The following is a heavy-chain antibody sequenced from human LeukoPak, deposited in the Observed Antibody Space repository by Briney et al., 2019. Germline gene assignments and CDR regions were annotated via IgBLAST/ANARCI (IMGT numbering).Heavy chain of an antibody. Sequence: SETLSLTCTVSGDSISNHTSYWTWIRQPAGKGLEWIGRIYASTSTSYNPSLMSRVTISVDTSKNAFSLKLTSVTAADTAVYYCARRPLSYGLDYWGQGTLVTVSS. CDR3: ARRPLSYGLDY. J-gene: IGHJ4*02. D-gene: IGHD3-10*01. CDR1: GDSISNHTSY. V-gene: IGHV4-61*02. CDR2: IYASTST.